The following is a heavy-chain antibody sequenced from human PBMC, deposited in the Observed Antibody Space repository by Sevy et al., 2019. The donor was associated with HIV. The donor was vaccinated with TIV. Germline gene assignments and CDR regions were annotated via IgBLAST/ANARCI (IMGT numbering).Heavy chain of an antibody. CDR3: AREFGDIAARLLDY. V-gene: IGHV1-18*01. Sequence: ASVKVSCKASGYTFTSYGISWVRQAPGQGLEWMGWISAYNGNTNYAQKLQGRVTMTKETSTSTAYMELRSLRSDDTAVYYCAREFGDIAARLLDYWGQGTLVTVSS. CDR2: ISAYNGNT. D-gene: IGHD6-6*01. J-gene: IGHJ4*02. CDR1: GYTFTSYG.